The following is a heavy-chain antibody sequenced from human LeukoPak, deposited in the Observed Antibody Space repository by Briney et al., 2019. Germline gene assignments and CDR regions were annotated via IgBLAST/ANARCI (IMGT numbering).Heavy chain of an antibody. D-gene: IGHD1-14*01. V-gene: IGHV3-21*06. J-gene: IGHJ4*02. CDR2: IGPTGSDR. CDR3: ATETNGRHYDY. Sequence: TGGSLRLSCTASGLTFSTSGFNWVRQAPGKGLEWVASIGPTGSDRYHADSIKGRFTISKDNANNFLYLQMNSLRAEDTAVYYCATETNGRHYDYWGQGTLLTVSS. CDR1: GLTFSTSG.